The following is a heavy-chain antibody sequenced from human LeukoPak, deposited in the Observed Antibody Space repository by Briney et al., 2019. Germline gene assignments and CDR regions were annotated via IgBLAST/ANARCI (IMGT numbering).Heavy chain of an antibody. Sequence: SETLTLTCTVSGGSISNYCWNWFRQPPGKGLEWIGYIYYSGSTNYNPSLKSRVSISIDTSKNQFSLKLSSVTAADTAVYCCGRFGKGCSSTSCYVDYWGQGTLVTVSS. J-gene: IGHJ4*02. CDR3: GRFGKGCSSTSCYVDY. V-gene: IGHV4-59*01. CDR2: IYYSGST. CDR1: GGSISNYC. D-gene: IGHD2-2*01.